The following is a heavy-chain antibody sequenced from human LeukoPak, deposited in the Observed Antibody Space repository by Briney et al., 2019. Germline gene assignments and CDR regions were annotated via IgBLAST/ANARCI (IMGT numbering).Heavy chain of an antibody. CDR3: ARLKGWFDP. V-gene: IGHV4-34*01. Sequence: PSETLSLTCAVYGGSFSGYFWSWIRQPPGKGLEWIGSIYYSGSTYYNPSLKSRVTISVDTSKNQFSLKLSSVTAADTAVYYCARLKGWFDPWGQGTLVTVPS. CDR2: IYYSGST. CDR1: GGSFSGYF. J-gene: IGHJ5*02.